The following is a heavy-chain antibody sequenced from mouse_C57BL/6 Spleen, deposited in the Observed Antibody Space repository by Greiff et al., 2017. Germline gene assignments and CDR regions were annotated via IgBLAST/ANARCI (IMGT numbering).Heavy chain of an antibody. D-gene: IGHD4-1*01. CDR3: TPNPWFAY. J-gene: IGHJ3*01. Sequence: QVQLKESGAELVRPGASVTLSCKASGYTFTDYEMHWVKQTPVHGLEWIGAIDPETGGTAYNQKFKGKAILTADKSSSTAYMELRSLPSEDSAVYYCTPNPWFAYWGQGTLVTVSA. CDR1: GYTFTDYE. V-gene: IGHV1-15*01. CDR2: IDPETGGT.